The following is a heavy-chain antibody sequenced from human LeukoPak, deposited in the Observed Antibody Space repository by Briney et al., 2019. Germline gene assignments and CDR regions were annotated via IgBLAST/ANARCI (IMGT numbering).Heavy chain of an antibody. J-gene: IGHJ5*02. Sequence: RASVKVSCKVSGYTLTELSMHWVRQAPGQGLEWMGWINPNSGDTNYAQRFQGRVTMTRDTSISTAYMELSRLRSDDTAVYYCARKRFTGSQWFDPWGQGTLVTVSS. CDR2: INPNSGDT. D-gene: IGHD3-10*01. CDR1: GYTLTELS. V-gene: IGHV1-2*02. CDR3: ARKRFTGSQWFDP.